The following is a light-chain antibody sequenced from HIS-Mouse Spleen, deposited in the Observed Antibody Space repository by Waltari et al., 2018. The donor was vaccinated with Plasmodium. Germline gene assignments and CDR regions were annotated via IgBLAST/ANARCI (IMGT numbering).Light chain of an antibody. J-gene: IGKJ4*01. CDR3: QQSYSTPQLT. V-gene: IGKV1-39*01. CDR1: QSMSSY. Sequence: DIQMTLSPAPLSESVGERVTIPCRASQSMSSYLNWYQQKPGKAPKLLIYAASSLQSGVPARCSGSGSGTDFTLTISSLRPEDFATYYCQQSYSTPQLTFGGGTKVEIK. CDR2: AAS.